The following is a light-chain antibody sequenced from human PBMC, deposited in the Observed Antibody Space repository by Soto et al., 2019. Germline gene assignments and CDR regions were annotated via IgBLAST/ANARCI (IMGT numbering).Light chain of an antibody. V-gene: IGKV3-11*01. CDR3: QQRSDWPST. CDR1: QSISYY. Sequence: EIVLTQSPATVSLSPGERATLSCRASQSISYYLALYQQKPGQAPRLLIYDAINRATVIPGRFRGSGSGTDFTLTISSLEPEDFAVYYCQQRSDWPSTFGQATKLEV. J-gene: IGKJ1*01. CDR2: DAI.